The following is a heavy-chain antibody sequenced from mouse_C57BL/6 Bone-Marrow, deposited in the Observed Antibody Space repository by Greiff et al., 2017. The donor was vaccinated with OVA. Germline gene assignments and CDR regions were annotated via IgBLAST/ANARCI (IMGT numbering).Heavy chain of an antibody. CDR1: GYTFTSYW. D-gene: IGHD3-2*02. V-gene: IGHV1-59*01. CDR3: ARAKTAQATRYAMDY. J-gene: IGHJ4*01. CDR2: IDPSDSYT. Sequence: VKLQQPGAELVRPGTSVKLSCKASGYTFTSYWMHWVKQRPGQGLEWIGVIDPSDSYTNYNQKFKGKATLTVDTSSSTAYMQLSSLTSEDSAVYYCARAKTAQATRYAMDYWGQGTSVTVSS.